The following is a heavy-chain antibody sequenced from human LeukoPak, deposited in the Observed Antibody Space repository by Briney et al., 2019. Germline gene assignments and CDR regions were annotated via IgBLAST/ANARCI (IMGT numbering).Heavy chain of an antibody. V-gene: IGHV3-64*01. CDR2: ISSNGGST. Sequence: GGSLRLSCAASGFTFSSYAMHWVSQAPGKGMKSVSAISSNGGSTYYANSVKGRFTISRDNSKNTLYLQMGSLRAEDMAVYYCARVGYCSSTNCFTNYFDYWGQGTLVTVSS. J-gene: IGHJ4*02. CDR1: GFTFSSYA. D-gene: IGHD2-2*01. CDR3: ARVGYCSSTNCFTNYFDY.